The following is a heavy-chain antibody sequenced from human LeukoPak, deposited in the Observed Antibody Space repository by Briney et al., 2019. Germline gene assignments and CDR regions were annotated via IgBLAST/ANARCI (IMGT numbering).Heavy chain of an antibody. CDR2: IYYSGST. Sequence: PSETLSLTCTVSGGSFNTHYWNWIRQPPGKGLEWIGYIYYSGSTNYNPSLKSRVTISVDTSKNQFSLKLSSVTAADTAVYYCARVAAAGFCFDYWGQGTLVTVSS. CDR3: ARVAAAGFCFDY. J-gene: IGHJ4*02. D-gene: IGHD6-13*01. V-gene: IGHV4-59*11. CDR1: GGSFNTHY.